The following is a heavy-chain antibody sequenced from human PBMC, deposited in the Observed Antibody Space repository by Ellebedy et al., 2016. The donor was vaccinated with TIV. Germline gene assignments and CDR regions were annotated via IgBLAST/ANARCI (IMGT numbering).Heavy chain of an antibody. CDR1: GFTFSSYA. J-gene: IGHJ3*02. CDR3: ARDCALSTSCSYAFDI. V-gene: IGHV3-23*01. CDR2: ISGSGGST. D-gene: IGHD2-2*01. Sequence: GGSLRLSXAASGFTFSSYAMSWVRQAPGKGLEWVSAISGSGGSTYYADSVKGRFTISRDNAKDLLYLHMNGLRDEDTAVYYCARDCALSTSCSYAFDIWGQGTMVTVSS.